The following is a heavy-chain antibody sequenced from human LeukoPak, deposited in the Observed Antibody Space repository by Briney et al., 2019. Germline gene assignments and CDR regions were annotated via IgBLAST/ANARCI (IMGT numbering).Heavy chain of an antibody. CDR3: ARDLERHYYDSSGVDY. CDR1: GFTFSSYS. D-gene: IGHD3-22*01. Sequence: GGSLRLSCAASGFTFSSYSMNWVRQAPGKGLEWVSSISSSSSYIYYADSVKGRFTISRDNAKNSLYLQMNSLRAEDTAVYYCARDLERHYYDSSGVDYWGQGTLVTVSS. V-gene: IGHV3-21*01. J-gene: IGHJ4*02. CDR2: ISSSSSYI.